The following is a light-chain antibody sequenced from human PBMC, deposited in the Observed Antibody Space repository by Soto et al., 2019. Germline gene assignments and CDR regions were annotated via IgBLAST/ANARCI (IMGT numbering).Light chain of an antibody. V-gene: IGKV1-27*01. CDR1: QGINNY. CDR3: QNYNGALRA. J-gene: IGKJ4*01. Sequence: DIQMTQSPSSLSASVGDRVTITCRARQGINNYLAWSQQKPGKVPKVLIYAASTLQSGVPSRFSGSGSGTDFTLTISSLEPEDVATYYCQNYNGALRAFGGGTKVEIK. CDR2: AAS.